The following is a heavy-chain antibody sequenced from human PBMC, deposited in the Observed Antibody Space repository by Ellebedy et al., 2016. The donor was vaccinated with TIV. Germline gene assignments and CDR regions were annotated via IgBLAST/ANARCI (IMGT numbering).Heavy chain of an antibody. CDR1: GDSVSNTLIA. V-gene: IGHV6-1*01. D-gene: IGHD3-9*01. CDR2: TSYRSKWYT. J-gene: IGHJ4*02. Sequence: SQTLSLTCAISGDSVSNTLIAWKWIRQSPSRGLEWLGRTSYRSKWYTDYAVSVKSRITINPDTSKNQFSLQLNSVTPEDTAVYYCARDYFRRYFDSWGPGTLVTVSS. CDR3: ARDYFRRYFDS.